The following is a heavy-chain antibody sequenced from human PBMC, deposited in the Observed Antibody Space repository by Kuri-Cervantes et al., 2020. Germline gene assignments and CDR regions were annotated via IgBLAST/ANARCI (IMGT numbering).Heavy chain of an antibody. J-gene: IGHJ6*02. V-gene: IGHV4-38-2*02. CDR1: GYSISSDYY. CDR3: ARDTSSGSLGYYYYGMDV. CDR2: IFHSGST. Sequence: SQTLSLTCAVSGYSISSDYYWGWIRQPPGKGLEWIGNIFHSGSTYYNPSLKSRVTISVDTSKNQFSLKLSSVTAADTAVYYCARDTSSGSLGYYYYGMDVWGQGTTVTVS. D-gene: IGHD3-10*01.